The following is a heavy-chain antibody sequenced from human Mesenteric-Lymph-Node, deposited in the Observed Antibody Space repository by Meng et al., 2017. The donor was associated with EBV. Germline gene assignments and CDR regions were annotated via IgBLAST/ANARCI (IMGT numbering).Heavy chain of an antibody. CDR3: ARGYGSGHL. D-gene: IGHD3-10*01. Sequence: GHVQQWGAGLLKPSETLSLTCAVYGGSFSGYYWSWIRQPPGKGLEWIGEINHSGSTNYNPSLKSRVTISVDTSKNQFSLKLSSVTAADTAVYYCARGYGSGHLWGQGTLVTVSS. J-gene: IGHJ4*02. CDR2: INHSGST. CDR1: GGSFSGYY. V-gene: IGHV4-34*01.